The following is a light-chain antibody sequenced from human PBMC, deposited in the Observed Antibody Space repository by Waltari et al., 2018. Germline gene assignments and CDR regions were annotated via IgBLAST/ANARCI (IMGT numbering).Light chain of an antibody. CDR3: QQSYSTPGT. CDR1: QSISSY. J-gene: IGKJ4*01. V-gene: IGKV1-39*01. Sequence: DIQMTHSPSSLSASVADRVTITCRASQSISSYLNWYQQKPGKAPKLLIYAASSLQSGVPSRFSGSGSGTDFTLTISSLQPEDFATYYCQQSYSTPGTFGGGTKVEIK. CDR2: AAS.